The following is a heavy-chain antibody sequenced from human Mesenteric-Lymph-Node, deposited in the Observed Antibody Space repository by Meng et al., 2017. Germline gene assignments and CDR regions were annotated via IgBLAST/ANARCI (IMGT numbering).Heavy chain of an antibody. Sequence: GESLKISCAASGFTFSSYSMNWVRQAPGKGLEWVSSISSSSSYIYYADSVKGRFTISRDNAKNSLYLQMNSLRAEDTAVYYCASIFVGYCSGGSCYSGTGPPPKSDYWGQGTLVTVSS. CDR1: GFTFSSYS. CDR3: ASIFVGYCSGGSCYSGTGPPPKSDY. D-gene: IGHD2-15*01. J-gene: IGHJ4*02. V-gene: IGHV3-21*01. CDR2: ISSSSSYI.